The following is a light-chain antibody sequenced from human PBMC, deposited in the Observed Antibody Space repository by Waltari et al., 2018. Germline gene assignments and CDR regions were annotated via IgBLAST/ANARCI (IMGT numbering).Light chain of an antibody. CDR2: WAS. Sequence: DIVMTQSPDSLAVSLGGGATIHCRSRQSFLNGSNNEDCLAWYQRNPGQPPKLLIFWASTRESGVPDRFSGGRSGSDFTLTITSLRPEDVALYFCQQYFSRPFSFGGGTKVEIK. V-gene: IGKV4-1*01. J-gene: IGKJ4*01. CDR3: QQYFSRPFS. CDR1: QSFLNGSNNEDC.